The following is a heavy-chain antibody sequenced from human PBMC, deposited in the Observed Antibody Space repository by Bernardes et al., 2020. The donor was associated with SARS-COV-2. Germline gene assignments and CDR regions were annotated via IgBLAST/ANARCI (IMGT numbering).Heavy chain of an antibody. CDR1: GFTFSNYA. J-gene: IGHJ4*02. Sequence: GGSLRLSCAASGFTFSNYAMSWVRQAQGKGLEWVSAISSSGGSTYYAASVKGRITISRDNSKNTLYLQMNSLRAEDTAVYYCAKFHCSSSSCYNFDYWGQGTLVTVCS. V-gene: IGHV3-23*01. CDR3: AKFHCSSSSCYNFDY. CDR2: ISSSGGST. D-gene: IGHD2-2*02.